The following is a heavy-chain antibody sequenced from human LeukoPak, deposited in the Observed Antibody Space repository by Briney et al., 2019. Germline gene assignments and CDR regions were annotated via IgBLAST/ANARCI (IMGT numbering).Heavy chain of an antibody. V-gene: IGHV3-23*01. Sequence: PGGSLRLSCAASGFTFSSYSMNWVRQAPGKGLEWVSAISGSGGSTYYADSVKGRFTISRDNSKNTLYLQMNSLRAEDTAVYYCAKRPPKSGGSYLYFDYWGQGTLVTVSS. CDR3: AKRPPKSGGSYLYFDY. J-gene: IGHJ4*02. D-gene: IGHD1-26*01. CDR2: ISGSGGST. CDR1: GFTFSSYS.